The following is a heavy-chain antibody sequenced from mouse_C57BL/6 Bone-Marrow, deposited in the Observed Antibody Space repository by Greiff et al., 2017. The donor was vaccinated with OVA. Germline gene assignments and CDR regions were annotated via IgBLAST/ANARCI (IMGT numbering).Heavy chain of an antibody. D-gene: IGHD3-2*02. CDR3: AREERQLRLPFAY. V-gene: IGHV1-55*01. CDR2: IYPGSGST. Sequence: QVQLQQPGAELVKPGASVKMSCKASGYTFTSYWITWVKQRPGQGLEWIGDIYPGSGSTNYNEKFKCKATLTVDTSSSTAYMQLSSLTSEDSAVYYCAREERQLRLPFAYWGQGTLVTVSA. J-gene: IGHJ3*01. CDR1: GYTFTSYW.